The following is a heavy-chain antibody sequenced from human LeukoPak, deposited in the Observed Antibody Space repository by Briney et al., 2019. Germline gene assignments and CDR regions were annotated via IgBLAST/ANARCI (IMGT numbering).Heavy chain of an antibody. J-gene: IGHJ4*02. V-gene: IGHV3-7*01. CDR2: IKQDGSEK. CDR3: ARAGDFWSGYYTIFDY. CDR1: GFTFSSYW. D-gene: IGHD3-3*01. Sequence: PGGSLRLSCAASGFTFSSYWMSWVRQAPGKGLEWVANIKQDGSEKYYVDSVKGRFTISRDNAKNSLYLQMNSLRAEDTAVYYCARAGDFWSGYYTIFDYWGQGTLVTVSS.